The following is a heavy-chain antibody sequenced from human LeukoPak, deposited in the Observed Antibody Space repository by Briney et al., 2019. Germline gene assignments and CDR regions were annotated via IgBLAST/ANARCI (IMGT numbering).Heavy chain of an antibody. CDR2: LYYTGST. V-gene: IGHV4-59*08. CDR3: ARHKPTGSYPLEL. D-gene: IGHD3-10*01. J-gene: IGHJ4*02. Sequence: PSETLSLTCTVSGGSISSYYWSWIRQPPGKGLEWIGYLYYTGSTNYNPSLKSRVTISGDTSKNQFSLKLSSVTAADTAVYYCARHKPTGSYPLELWGQGTLVTVSS. CDR1: GGSISSYY.